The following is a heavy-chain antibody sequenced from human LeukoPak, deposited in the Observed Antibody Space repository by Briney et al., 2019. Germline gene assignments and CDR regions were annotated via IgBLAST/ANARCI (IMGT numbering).Heavy chain of an antibody. V-gene: IGHV1-46*01. D-gene: IGHD6-6*01. J-gene: IGHJ4*02. CDR3: AREGGIAARPMDY. CDR1: GYTFTSYY. Sequence: ASVKVSCKASGYTFTSYYIHWVRQAPGQGLEWMGIITPSGGSTSYAQKFQGRVTMTRDTSTSTVYMELSSLRSEATAVYYCAREGGIAARPMDYWGQGTLVTVSS. CDR2: ITPSGGST.